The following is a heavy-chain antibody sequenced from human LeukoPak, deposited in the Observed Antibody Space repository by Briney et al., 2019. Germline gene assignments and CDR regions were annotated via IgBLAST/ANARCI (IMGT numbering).Heavy chain of an antibody. CDR2: IYSGGST. CDR1: GFTVSSNY. V-gene: IGHV3-53*01. D-gene: IGHD5-18*01. J-gene: IGHJ4*02. Sequence: PGGSLRLSYAASGFTVSSNYMSWVRQAPGEGLEWVSVIYSGGSTYYADSVKGRFTISRDNSKNTLYLQMNSLRAEDTAVYYCARCPVDTAMVFDYWGQGTLVTVSS. CDR3: ARCPVDTAMVFDY.